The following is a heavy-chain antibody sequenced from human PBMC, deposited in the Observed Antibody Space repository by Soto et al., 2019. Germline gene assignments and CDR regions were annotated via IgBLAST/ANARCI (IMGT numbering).Heavy chain of an antibody. Sequence: EVQLLESGGGLVQPGGSLRLSCAASGFTFSSYAMSWVRQSPGKGLEWVSGISGSGGSTYYAASVKGRFTISRDNSKNTLYLQVNSLRAEDTAVYYCAKGYCSGGSCYSRVDYWGQGTLVTVSS. J-gene: IGHJ4*02. CDR3: AKGYCSGGSCYSRVDY. CDR1: GFTFSSYA. CDR2: ISGSGGST. D-gene: IGHD2-15*01. V-gene: IGHV3-23*01.